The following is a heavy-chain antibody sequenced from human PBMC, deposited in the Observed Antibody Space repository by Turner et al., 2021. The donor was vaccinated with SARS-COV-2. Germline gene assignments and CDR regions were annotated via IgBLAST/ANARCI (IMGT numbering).Heavy chain of an antibody. J-gene: IGHJ6*02. CDR3: AIAPNYYYGMDV. V-gene: IGHV4-39*01. CDR2: IYYSGST. CDR1: GGSISSSSYY. Sequence: QLQLQESGPGLVKPSETLSLTCSVSGGSISSSSYYWGWIRQPPGKGLEWIGSIYYSGSTYYNPSLKSRVTISVDTSKNQLSLKLSSVTAADTAVYYCAIAPNYYYGMDVWGQGTTVTVSS.